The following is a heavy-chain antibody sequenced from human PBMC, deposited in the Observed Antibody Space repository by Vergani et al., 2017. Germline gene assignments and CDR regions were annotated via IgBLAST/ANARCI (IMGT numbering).Heavy chain of an antibody. J-gene: IGHJ6*03. CDR3: AIVGIAARPFNYYYYMDV. CDR1: GASIRSSNYY. D-gene: IGHD6-6*01. CDR2: IYYSGST. V-gene: IGHV4-39*07. Sequence: QLQLQESGPGLVKPSATLSLTCSVSGASIRSSNYYWGWIRQPPGKGLGWIASIYYSGSTYYNPPLKSRVTISVDTSKNQFSLKLSSVTAADTAVYYCAIVGIAARPFNYYYYMDVWGKGTTVTVSS.